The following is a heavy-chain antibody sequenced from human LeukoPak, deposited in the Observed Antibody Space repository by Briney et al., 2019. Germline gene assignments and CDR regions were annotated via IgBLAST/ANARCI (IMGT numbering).Heavy chain of an antibody. CDR1: GFTVSSNY. CDR3: ARCDPRYSYGYIDS. D-gene: IGHD5-18*01. J-gene: IGHJ5*01. V-gene: IGHV3-66*01. Sequence: GGSLRLSCAASGFTVSSNYMSWVRQAPGKGLEWVSVIYSGGSTYYADSVEGRFTISRDNSENTLYLQMNSLRAEDTAVYYCARCDPRYSYGYIDSWGQGTLVTVSS. CDR2: IYSGGST.